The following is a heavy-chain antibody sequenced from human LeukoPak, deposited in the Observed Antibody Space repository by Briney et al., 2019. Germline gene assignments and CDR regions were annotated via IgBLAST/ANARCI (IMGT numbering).Heavy chain of an antibody. CDR1: GFTFSDYY. CDR3: AKDSPDDFWSGYRNWFDP. D-gene: IGHD3-3*01. Sequence: PGGSLRLSCAASGFTFSDYYMSRIRQAPGKGLEWVSAISGSGGSTYYADSVKGRFTISRDNSKNTLYLQMNSLRAEDTAVYYCAKDSPDDFWSGYRNWFDPWGQGTLVTVSS. CDR2: ISGSGGST. J-gene: IGHJ5*02. V-gene: IGHV3-23*01.